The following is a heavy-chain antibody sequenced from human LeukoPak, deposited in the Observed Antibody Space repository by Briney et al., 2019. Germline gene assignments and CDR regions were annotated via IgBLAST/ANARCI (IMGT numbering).Heavy chain of an antibody. CDR1: GGTFSSYA. J-gene: IGHJ4*02. D-gene: IGHD3-22*01. CDR3: ARASSGYPENELDY. Sequence: EASVKVSCKASGGTFSSYAISWVRQAPGQGLEWMGGIIPIFGTANYAQKFQGRVTITADESTSTAYMELSSLRSEDTAVYYCARASSGYPENELDYWAREPWSPSPQ. V-gene: IGHV1-69*13. CDR2: IIPIFGTA.